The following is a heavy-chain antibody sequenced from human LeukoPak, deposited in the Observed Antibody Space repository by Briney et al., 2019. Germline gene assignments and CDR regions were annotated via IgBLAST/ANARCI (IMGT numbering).Heavy chain of an antibody. CDR2: IRYDGSNK. CDR3: AKAPPYEYYFDY. J-gene: IGHJ4*02. D-gene: IGHD3-16*01. V-gene: IGHV3-30*02. Sequence: PGRSLRLSCAASGFTFSSYGMHWVRQAPGKGLEWVAFIRYDGSNKYYADSVKGRFTISRDNSKNTLYLQMNSLRAEDTAVYYCAKAPPYEYYFDYWGQGTLVTVSS. CDR1: GFTFSSYG.